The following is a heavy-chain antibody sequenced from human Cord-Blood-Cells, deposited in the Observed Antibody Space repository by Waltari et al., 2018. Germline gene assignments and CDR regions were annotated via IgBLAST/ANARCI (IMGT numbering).Heavy chain of an antibody. D-gene: IGHD6-13*01. J-gene: IGHJ4*02. CDR2: IYWDDDK. CDR1: GFSLSTSGVG. CDR3: AHTVGIAAAGTPFDY. V-gene: IGHV2-5*02. Sequence: QITLKESGPTLVKPTQTLTLTCTFSGFSLSTSGVGVGWIRQPPGKALEWLALIYWDDDKRYSPSLKSRLTITKDTSKNQVVLTMTNMDPVDTATYYCAHTVGIAAAGTPFDYWGQGTLVTVPS.